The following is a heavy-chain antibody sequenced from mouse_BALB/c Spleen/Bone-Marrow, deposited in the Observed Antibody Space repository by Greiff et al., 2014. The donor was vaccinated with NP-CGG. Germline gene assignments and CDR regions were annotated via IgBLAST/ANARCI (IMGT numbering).Heavy chain of an antibody. D-gene: IGHD1-1*01. J-gene: IGHJ2*01. CDR1: GYAFSSYW. V-gene: IGHV1-80*01. CDR3: AKSGYGSFDY. Sequence: QVQLQQPGAELVRPGSSVKISCKASGYAFSSYWVNWVRQRPGQGLEWIGQIYPGDGDTNYNGKFKDKATLTADKSSSTAYMQLSSLTSEASAVYFCAKSGYGSFDYWGQGTTLTVSA. CDR2: IYPGDGDT.